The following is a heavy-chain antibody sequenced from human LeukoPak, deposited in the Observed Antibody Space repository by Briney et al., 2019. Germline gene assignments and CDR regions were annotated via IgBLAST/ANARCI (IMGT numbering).Heavy chain of an antibody. CDR1: GGSFSGYY. D-gene: IGHD3-9*01. J-gene: IGHJ2*01. CDR2: IYHSGST. V-gene: IGHV4-30-2*01. CDR3: AREGYDILTGIGYFDL. Sequence: PPETLSLTCAVYGGSFSGYYWSWIRQPPGKGLEWIGYIYHSGSTYYNPSLKSRVTISVDRSKNQFSLKLSSVTAADTAVYYCAREGYDILTGIGYFDLWGRGTLVTVSS.